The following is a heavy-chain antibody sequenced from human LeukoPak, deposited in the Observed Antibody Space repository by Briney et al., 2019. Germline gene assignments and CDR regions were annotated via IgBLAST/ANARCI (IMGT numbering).Heavy chain of an antibody. Sequence: GRSLRLSCAASGFTFSSYAMDWVRQAPGKGLEWVAVISYDGSNKYYADSVKGRFTISRDNYKNTLYMQMNRLRAEDTAVYYCARGVYAIASYYYYYMDVWGKGTTVTVSS. J-gene: IGHJ6*03. CDR2: ISYDGSNK. V-gene: IGHV3-30*01. CDR1: GFTFSSYA. CDR3: ARGVYAIASYYYYYMDV. D-gene: IGHD2-8*01.